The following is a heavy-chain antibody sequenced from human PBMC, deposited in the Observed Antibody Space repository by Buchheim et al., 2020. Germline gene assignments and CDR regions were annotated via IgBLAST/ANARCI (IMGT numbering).Heavy chain of an antibody. Sequence: QVQLVESGGGLVKPGGSLRLSCAASGFTFSDYYMSWIRQAPGKGLEWVSYISSSGSTINYADSWKGRFTISRDNAKNSLYLQMNSLRAEDTAVYYCARERGYCSSTSCYSNYYYGMDVWGQGTT. D-gene: IGHD2-2*01. CDR2: ISSSGSTI. CDR1: GFTFSDYY. CDR3: ARERGYCSSTSCYSNYYYGMDV. V-gene: IGHV3-11*01. J-gene: IGHJ6*02.